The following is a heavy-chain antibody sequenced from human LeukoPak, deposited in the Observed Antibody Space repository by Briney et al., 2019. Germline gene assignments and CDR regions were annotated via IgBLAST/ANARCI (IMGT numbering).Heavy chain of an antibody. D-gene: IGHD4-23*01. CDR2: IFYSGDT. Sequence: SDTLSLTCAVSGYSISSRNWWGWIRQPPGKGLEWIGHIFYSGDTYYSPPLKSRVTMSIDTSQNQFSLKLTSVTAVDTAVYFCARYGGDSDWYFDLWGRGTLVTVSS. J-gene: IGHJ2*01. CDR1: GYSISSRNW. CDR3: ARYGGDSDWYFDL. V-gene: IGHV4-28*01.